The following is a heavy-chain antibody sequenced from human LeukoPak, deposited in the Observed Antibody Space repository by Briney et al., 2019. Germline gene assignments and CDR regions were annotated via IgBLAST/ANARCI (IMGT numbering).Heavy chain of an antibody. J-gene: IGHJ5*02. V-gene: IGHV1-69*06. CDR1: GSTFSSYA. CDR3: ARARGTPPRFDP. D-gene: IGHD2-15*01. Sequence: GASVKVSCKASGSTFSSYAISWVRQAPGQGLEWMGGIIPIFGTANYAQKFQGRVTITADKSTSTAYMELSSLRSEDTAVYYCARARGTPPRFDPWGQGTLVTVSS. CDR2: IIPIFGTA.